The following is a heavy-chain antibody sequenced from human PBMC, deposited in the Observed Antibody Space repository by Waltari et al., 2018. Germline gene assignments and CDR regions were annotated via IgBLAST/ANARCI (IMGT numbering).Heavy chain of an antibody. V-gene: IGHV3-48*01. CDR1: GLPFSSDA. Sequence: EVQLVESGGGLVQPGGSLRLSCAAAGLPFSSDALNWVRQAPGKGLECVSYISSSSVAIYYADSVKGRFTISRDNAKNSLYLQMNSLRADDTAVYYCASDPSIGSNLYRYFDFWGQGTLVTVSS. CDR3: ASDPSIGSNLYRYFDF. J-gene: IGHJ4*02. D-gene: IGHD2-8*01. CDR2: ISSSSVAI.